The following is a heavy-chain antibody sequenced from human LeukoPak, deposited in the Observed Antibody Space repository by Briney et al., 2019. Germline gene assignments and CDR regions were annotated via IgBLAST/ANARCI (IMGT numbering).Heavy chain of an antibody. V-gene: IGHV4-39*07. J-gene: IGHJ4*02. Sequence: PSATLSLTCTVSGGSISSNSYSWGWIRQPPGKGLEWIGSIYHSGSTYYNPSLKSRVTISVDTSKNQFSLKLSSVTAADTAVYYCARSLAARRANDYWGQGTLVTVSS. CDR3: ARSLAARRANDY. D-gene: IGHD6-6*01. CDR2: IYHSGST. CDR1: GGSISSNSYS.